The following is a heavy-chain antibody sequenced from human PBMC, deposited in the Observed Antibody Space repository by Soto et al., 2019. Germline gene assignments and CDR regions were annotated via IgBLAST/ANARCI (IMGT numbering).Heavy chain of an antibody. J-gene: IGHJ4*02. D-gene: IGHD6-19*01. CDR1: GGTFSSYA. CDR3: ATPSSVAEVYYFDY. CDR2: IIPIFGTA. V-gene: IGHV1-69*12. Sequence: QVQLVQSGAEVKKPGSSVKVSCKASGGTFSSYAISWVRQAPGQGLEWMGGIIPIFGTANYAQKFQGRVTITADESTSTAYMELSRLRSEDTAVYYCATPSSVAEVYYFDYWGQGTLVTVSS.